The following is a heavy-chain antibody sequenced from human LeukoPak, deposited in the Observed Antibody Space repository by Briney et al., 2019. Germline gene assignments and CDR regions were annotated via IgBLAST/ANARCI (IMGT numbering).Heavy chain of an antibody. CDR3: ARGGYYGSGNDFRFDP. V-gene: IGHV4-61*05. Sequence: PSETLSLTCTVSSGSISTSNYYWGWVRQPPGKALEWIGNIYYSGSTNHKPSLKSRVTISVDTSKNQFSLKLSSVTAADTAVYYCARGGYYGSGNDFRFDPWGQGTLVTVSS. J-gene: IGHJ5*02. CDR2: IYYSGST. CDR1: SGSISTSNYY. D-gene: IGHD3-10*01.